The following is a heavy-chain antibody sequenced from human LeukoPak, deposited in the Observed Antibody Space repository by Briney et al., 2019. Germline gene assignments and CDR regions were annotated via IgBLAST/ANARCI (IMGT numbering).Heavy chain of an antibody. CDR3: ANSGSQQIDY. CDR1: GGSISSGGYY. D-gene: IGHD1-14*01. J-gene: IGHJ4*02. Sequence: PSETLSLTCTVSGGSISSGGYYWSWIRQHPGKGLEWIGYIYYSGSTYYNPSLKSRVTISVDTSKNQFSLKLSSVTAADTAVYYCANSGSQQIDYWGQGTLVTVSS. V-gene: IGHV4-31*03. CDR2: IYYSGST.